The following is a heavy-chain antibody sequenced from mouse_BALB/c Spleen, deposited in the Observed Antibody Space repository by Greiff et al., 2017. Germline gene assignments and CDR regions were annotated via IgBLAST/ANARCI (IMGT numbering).Heavy chain of an antibody. CDR2: IDPENGDT. D-gene: IGHD1-1*01. Sequence: EVQLQQSGAELVRSGASVKLSCTASGFNIKDYYMHWVKQRPEQGLEWIGWIDPENGDTEYAPKFQGKATMTADTSSNTAYLQLSSLTSEDTAVYYCNAITTVDAMDDWGQGTSVTVSS. J-gene: IGHJ4*01. CDR3: NAITTVDAMDD. V-gene: IGHV14-4*02. CDR1: GFNIKDYY.